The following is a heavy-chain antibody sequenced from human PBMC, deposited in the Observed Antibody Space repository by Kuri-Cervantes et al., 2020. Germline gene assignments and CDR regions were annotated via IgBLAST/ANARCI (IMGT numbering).Heavy chain of an antibody. D-gene: IGHD6-13*01. CDR2: IYHSGST. CDR1: GYSISSGYY. V-gene: IGHV4-38-2*02. CDR3: ARGSAVGHYYGMDV. Sequence: SQTLSLTCTVSGYSISSGYYWGWIRQPPGKGLEWIGSIYHSGSTYYNPSLKSRVTISVDTSKNQFSLKLSSVTAADTAVYYCARGSAVGHYYGMDVWGQGTTVTVSS. J-gene: IGHJ6*02.